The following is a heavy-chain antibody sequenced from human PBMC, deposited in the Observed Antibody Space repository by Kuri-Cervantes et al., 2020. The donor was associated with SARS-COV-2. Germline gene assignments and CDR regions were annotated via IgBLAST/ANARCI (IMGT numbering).Heavy chain of an antibody. CDR2: FYTTERI. D-gene: IGHD5-18*01. J-gene: IGHJ4*02. CDR3: ARDVVHTYGWRAFDY. Sequence: SCTVSGASISNGSYYWSWIRQPAGKGLEWIGRFYTTERINYNPSLKSRVTISVDTSKNQFSLRLTSVTAADTAVYYCARDVVHTYGWRAFDYWGQGSLVTDSS. CDR1: GASISNGSYY. V-gene: IGHV4-61*02.